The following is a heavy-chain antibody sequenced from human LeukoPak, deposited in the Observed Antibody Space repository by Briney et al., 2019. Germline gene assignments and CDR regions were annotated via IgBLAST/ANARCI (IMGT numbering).Heavy chain of an antibody. J-gene: IGHJ4*02. CDR3: ARAPSYFVMANY. V-gene: IGHV4-61*02. CDR1: GGSISSGSYY. D-gene: IGHD3-10*02. Sequence: PSETLSLTCTVSGGSISSGSYYWSWIRQPAGKGLEWIGRIYTSGSTNYNPSLKSRVTISVDTSKNQFSLKLSSVTAADTAVYYCARAPSYFVMANYWGQGTLVTVSS. CDR2: IYTSGST.